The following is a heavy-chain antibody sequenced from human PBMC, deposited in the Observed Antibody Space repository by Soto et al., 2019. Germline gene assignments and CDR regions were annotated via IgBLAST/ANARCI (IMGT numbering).Heavy chain of an antibody. CDR3: AKDIRLYSNYVDYFDY. V-gene: IGHV3-23*01. Sequence: EVQLLESGGGLVQPGGSLRLSCAASGFTFSSYAMSWVRQAPGKGLEWVSAFSGSGGSTYYADSVKGRFTISRDNSKKQLEVQNHQQRDQATGVYYCAKDIRLYSNYVDYFDYWGQGTLVTVSS. CDR2: FSGSGGST. CDR1: GFTFSSYA. J-gene: IGHJ4*02. D-gene: IGHD4-4*01.